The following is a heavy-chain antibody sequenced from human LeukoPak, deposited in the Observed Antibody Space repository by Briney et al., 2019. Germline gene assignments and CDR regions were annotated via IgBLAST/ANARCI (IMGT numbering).Heavy chain of an antibody. CDR2: INPSGDFT. CDR3: ARDLDDYVWGSYRTDDAFDI. Sequence: GASVKVSCKASGYTFTSHFLHWVRQAPGQGLEWMGIINPSGDFTRNAQKFQGRVTMTTDTSTSTAYMELRSLRSDDTAVYYCARDLDDYVWGSYRTDDAFDIWGQGTMVTVSS. D-gene: IGHD3-16*02. V-gene: IGHV1-46*01. CDR1: GYTFTSHF. J-gene: IGHJ3*02.